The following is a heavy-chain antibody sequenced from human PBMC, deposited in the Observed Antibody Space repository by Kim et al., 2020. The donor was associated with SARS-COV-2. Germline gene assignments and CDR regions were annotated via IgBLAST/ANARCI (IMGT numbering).Heavy chain of an antibody. Sequence: AQKLQGRVAMTTDTSTSAAYMELRSLRSDDTAVYYCARSYSNYVRWFDPWGQGTLVTVSS. V-gene: IGHV1-18*01. CDR3: ARSYSNYVRWFDP. D-gene: IGHD4-4*01. J-gene: IGHJ5*02.